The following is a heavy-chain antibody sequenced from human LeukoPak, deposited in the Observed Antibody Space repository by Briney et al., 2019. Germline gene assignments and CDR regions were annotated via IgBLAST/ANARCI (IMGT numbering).Heavy chain of an antibody. CDR3: ARGPRVATIPFDY. D-gene: IGHD5-24*01. CDR2: ICSGGST. Sequence: PGGSLRLSCAASGFTVSSNYMSWVRQAPGKGLEWVSVICSGGSTYYADSVKGRFTISRDNSKNTLYLQMNSLRAEDTAVYYCARGPRVATIPFDYWGQGTLVTVSS. V-gene: IGHV3-53*01. CDR1: GFTVSSNY. J-gene: IGHJ4*02.